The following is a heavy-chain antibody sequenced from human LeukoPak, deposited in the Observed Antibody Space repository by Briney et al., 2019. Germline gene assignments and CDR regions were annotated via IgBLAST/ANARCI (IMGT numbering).Heavy chain of an antibody. CDR3: ATSYSYGPFDY. D-gene: IGHD5-18*01. CDR2: IYTSGST. J-gene: IGHJ4*02. Sequence: SQTLSLTCTVSGGSISSGSYYWSWIRQPAGKGLEWIGRIYTSGSTNYNPSLKSRVTISVDTSKNQFSLKLSSVTAADTAVYYCATSYSYGPFDYWGQGTLVTVSS. CDR1: GGSISSGSYY. V-gene: IGHV4-61*02.